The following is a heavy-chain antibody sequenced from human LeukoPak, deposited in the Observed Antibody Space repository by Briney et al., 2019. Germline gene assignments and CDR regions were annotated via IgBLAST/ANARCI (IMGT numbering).Heavy chain of an antibody. CDR2: IGGSSSSL. J-gene: IGHJ4*02. Sequence: GGSLRLSCTASGFTFSIYSMNWVRQAPGKGLEWVSSIGGSSSSLFYAESVKGRFTISRDNAGNSLYLQMNSLRAEDTAVYYCARARSYDILTGYYPYWGQGTLVTVPS. D-gene: IGHD3-9*01. CDR1: GFTFSIYS. V-gene: IGHV3-21*01. CDR3: ARARSYDILTGYYPY.